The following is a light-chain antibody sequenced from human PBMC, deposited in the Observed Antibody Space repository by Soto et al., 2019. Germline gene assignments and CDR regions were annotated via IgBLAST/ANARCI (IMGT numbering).Light chain of an antibody. V-gene: IGKV3-20*01. J-gene: IGKJ1*01. CDR3: QQYVSSPQT. CDR1: QSVSSN. CDR2: GAS. Sequence: EVVMTQSPATLSVSPGERATLSCRASQSVSSNLAWYQQKHGQAPRLLIYGASRRATGIPDRFTGSGSGTDFTLTISRLEPEDFAVYYCQQYVSSPQTFGQGTKVDIK.